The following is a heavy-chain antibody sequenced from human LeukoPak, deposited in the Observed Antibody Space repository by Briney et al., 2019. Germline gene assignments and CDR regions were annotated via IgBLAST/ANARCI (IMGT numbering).Heavy chain of an antibody. D-gene: IGHD3-10*01. CDR1: GFSFSGHW. CDR2: ISPTGSTT. V-gene: IGHV3-74*01. CDR3: ARVRGESPRWFDP. J-gene: IGHJ5*02. Sequence: GGSLRLSCTASGFSFSGHWMHWARQLPGKGLVWVSRISPTGSTTSYADSVKGRFTVSRDNAKNTLYLQMNSLRAEDTAVYYCARVRGESPRWFDPWGQGTLVTVSS.